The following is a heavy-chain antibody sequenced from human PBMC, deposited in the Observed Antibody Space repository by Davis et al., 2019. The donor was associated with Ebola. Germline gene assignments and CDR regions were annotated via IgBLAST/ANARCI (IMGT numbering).Heavy chain of an antibody. CDR2: ISAYTGNT. CDR3: AREIGVAVPGVMMDAFDI. D-gene: IGHD2-2*01. V-gene: IGHV1-18*01. CDR1: GYTFTTYG. J-gene: IGHJ3*02. Sequence: ASVKVSCKASGYTFTTYGISWVRQAPGQGLEWMGWISAYTGNTNYAQKLQGRVTMTTDTSTSTAYMELRSLRSDDTAVYYCAREIGVAVPGVMMDAFDIWGQGTVVTDSS.